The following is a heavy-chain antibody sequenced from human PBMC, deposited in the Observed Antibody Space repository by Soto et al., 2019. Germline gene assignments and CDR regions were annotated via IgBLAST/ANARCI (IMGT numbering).Heavy chain of an antibody. CDR3: ARGPYYYDSSGLKGRGRHFDY. CDR2: IIPIFGTA. V-gene: IGHV1-69*13. J-gene: IGHJ4*02. D-gene: IGHD3-22*01. CDR1: GGTFSSYA. Sequence: SVKVSCKASGGTFSSYAISWVRQAPGQGLEWMGGIIPIFGTANYAQKFQGRVTITADESTSTAYMELSSLRSEDTAVYYCARGPYYYDSSGLKGRGRHFDYGGQGTLVTVSS.